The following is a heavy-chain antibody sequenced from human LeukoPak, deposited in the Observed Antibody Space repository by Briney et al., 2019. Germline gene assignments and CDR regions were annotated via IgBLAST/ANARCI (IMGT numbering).Heavy chain of an antibody. CDR1: GFTFSSYA. V-gene: IGHV3-30-3*01. CDR2: ISYDGSNK. Sequence: GRSLRLSCAASGFTFSSYAMHWVRQAPGKGLEWVAVISYDGSNKYYADSVKGRFTISRDNSKNTLYLQTNSLRAEDTAVYYCAREDSSGYYSWRRNQPLDYWGQGTLVTVSS. CDR3: AREDSSGYYSWRRNQPLDY. D-gene: IGHD3-22*01. J-gene: IGHJ4*02.